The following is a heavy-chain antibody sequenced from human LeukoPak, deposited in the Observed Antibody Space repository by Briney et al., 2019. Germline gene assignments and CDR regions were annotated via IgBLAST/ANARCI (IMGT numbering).Heavy chain of an antibody. CDR2: ISSSSSYI. V-gene: IGHV3-21*01. D-gene: IGHD3-10*01. CDR3: ARDLDYYGSGSPFGY. Sequence: PRGSLRLSCAASGFTFSSYSMNWVRQAPGKGLEWVSSISSSSSYIYYADSVKGRFTISRDNAKNSLYLQMSSLRAEDTAVYYCARDLDYYGSGSPFGYWGQGTLVTVSS. J-gene: IGHJ4*02. CDR1: GFTFSSYS.